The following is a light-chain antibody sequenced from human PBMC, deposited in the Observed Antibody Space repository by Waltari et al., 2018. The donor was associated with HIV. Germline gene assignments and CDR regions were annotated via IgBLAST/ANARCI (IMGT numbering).Light chain of an antibody. V-gene: IGKV1-9*01. CDR3: QQLKSYPLT. CDR1: QDIDTY. CDR2: AAS. J-gene: IGKJ4*01. Sequence: DIQLTQSPALLSASVGDMVTISCRASQDIDTYLAWYHQKPGKAPKLLIYAASTLQAGVSSRFSGSGSGTEFALTISGLQPDDFATYYCQQLKSYPLTFGGGTTVDI.